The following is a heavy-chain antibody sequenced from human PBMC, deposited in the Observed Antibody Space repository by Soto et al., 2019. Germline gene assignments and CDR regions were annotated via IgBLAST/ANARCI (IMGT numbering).Heavy chain of an antibody. CDR1: GGSISSSSYY. J-gene: IGHJ6*02. CDR2: IYYSGST. CDR3: ASQLVVYYYYGMDV. V-gene: IGHV4-39*01. D-gene: IGHD6-6*01. Sequence: QLQLQESGPGLVKPSETLSLTCTVSGGSISSSSYYWGWIRQPPGKGLEWIGSIYYSGSTYYNPSLKSRVTISVDTSKNQFSLKLSSVSAADTAVYYCASQLVVYYYYGMDVWGQGTTVTVSS.